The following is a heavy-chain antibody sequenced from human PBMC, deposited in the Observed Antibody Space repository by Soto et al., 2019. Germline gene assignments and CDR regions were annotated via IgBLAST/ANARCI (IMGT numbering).Heavy chain of an antibody. D-gene: IGHD2-2*01. CDR1: GGSISSYY. V-gene: IGHV4-59*01. J-gene: IGHJ6*02. CDR3: ARGVVPAAMGLYYYYGMDV. Sequence: SETLSLTCTVSGGSISSYYWSWIRQPPGKGLEWIGYIYYSGSTNYNPSLKSRVTISVDTSKNQFSLKLSSVTAADTAVYYCARGVVPAAMGLYYYYGMDVWGQGTTVTVSS. CDR2: IYYSGST.